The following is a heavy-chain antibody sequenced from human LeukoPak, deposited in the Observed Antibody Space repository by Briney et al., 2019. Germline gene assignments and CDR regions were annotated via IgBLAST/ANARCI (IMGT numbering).Heavy chain of an antibody. V-gene: IGHV3-48*01. D-gene: IGHD5-24*01. CDR1: EFTFSSYS. CDR3: ARGAGYNYPYYFDY. CDR2: ITNSGNSK. J-gene: IGHJ4*02. Sequence: GGSLRLSCAASEFTFSSYSMNWVRQAPGKGLVWVSYITNSGNSKSYADSVKGRFTISRDNTKNSLYLQMNGLRAEDTAVYYCARGAGYNYPYYFDYWGQGTLVTVSS.